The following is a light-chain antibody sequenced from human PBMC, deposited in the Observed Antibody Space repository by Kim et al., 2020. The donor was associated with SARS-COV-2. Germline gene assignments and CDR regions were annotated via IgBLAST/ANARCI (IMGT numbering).Light chain of an antibody. CDR1: ISNIGSNV. CDR3: AAWDDSLKGSV. CDR2: SND. Sequence: GQRVPISCSGSISNIGSNVVNWYQQLPGTAPNLLLYSNDYRPSGVPDRFSGSKSGTSASLAISGLQSEDEADYYCAAWDDSLKGSVFGGGTQLTVL. V-gene: IGLV1-44*01. J-gene: IGLJ3*02.